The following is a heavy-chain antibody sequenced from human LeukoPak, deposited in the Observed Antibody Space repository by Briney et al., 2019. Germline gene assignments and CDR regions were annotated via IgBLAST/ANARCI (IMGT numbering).Heavy chain of an antibody. CDR3: AREGNTRHYMDV. Sequence: GESLKISCKASGCTFTRYWIGWVRQVPGKGLEWMGIIYPGDSDTTYSPSFRGQVTISADKSSSIIYLQWSSLKDSDTAMYYCAREGNTRHYMDVWGKGTTVSVS. CDR2: IYPGDSDT. J-gene: IGHJ6*03. CDR1: GCTFTRYW. V-gene: IGHV5-51*01. D-gene: IGHD2-15*01.